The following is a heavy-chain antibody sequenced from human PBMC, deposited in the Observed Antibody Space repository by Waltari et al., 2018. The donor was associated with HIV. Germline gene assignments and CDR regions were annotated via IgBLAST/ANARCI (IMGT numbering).Heavy chain of an antibody. Sequence: EVQLVESGGGLVQPGGSLRLSCAASGFTVSSNYMSWVRQAPGKGLEWVSVIYSGGSTYYADSVKGRFTISRDNSKNTLYLQMNSLRAEDTAVYYCARGGWWELSNWYFDLWGRGTLVTVSS. V-gene: IGHV3-66*01. CDR2: IYSGGST. D-gene: IGHD1-26*01. CDR3: ARGGWWELSNWYFDL. CDR1: GFTVSSNY. J-gene: IGHJ2*01.